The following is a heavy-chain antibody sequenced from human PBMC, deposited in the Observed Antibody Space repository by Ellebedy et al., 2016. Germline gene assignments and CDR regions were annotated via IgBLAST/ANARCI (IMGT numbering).Heavy chain of an antibody. Sequence: GESLKISXATSGFTFSNYFMTWLRQAPGKGLEWVATISGGGDKTFFADSVKGRFTISRDNSKYTLFLQMNNLRAEDTALYYCRQGHYFDQWGPGALVTVSS. CDR3: RQGHYFDQ. J-gene: IGHJ4*02. CDR1: GFTFSNYF. CDR2: ISGGGDKT. V-gene: IGHV3-23*01.